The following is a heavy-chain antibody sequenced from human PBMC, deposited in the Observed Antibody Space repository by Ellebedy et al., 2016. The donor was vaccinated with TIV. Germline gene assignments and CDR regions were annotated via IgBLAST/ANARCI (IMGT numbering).Heavy chain of an antibody. J-gene: IGHJ4*02. CDR1: GYIFTTYA. V-gene: IGHV1-3*01. Sequence: AASVKVSCKTSGYIFTTYAMHWVRHAPGQSLEWMGWINLGIGDTKYSQNFQGRLTNTSDASASTVYMELSSLRSGDTAVYFCARGYSYEFDYWGQGTLVTVSS. D-gene: IGHD5-18*01. CDR2: INLGIGDT. CDR3: ARGYSYEFDY.